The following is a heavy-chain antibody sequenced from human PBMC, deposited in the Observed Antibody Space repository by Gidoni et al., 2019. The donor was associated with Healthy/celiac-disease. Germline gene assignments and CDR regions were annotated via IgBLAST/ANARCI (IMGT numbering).Heavy chain of an antibody. Sequence: QVQLVQSGAEVKKPGSSVKVSCKASGGTFSSYAIRWVRQAPGQGLEWMGGIIPIFGTANYAQKFQGRVTITADKSTSTAYMELSSLRSEDTAVYYCASFRRLVVVVSSHDAFDIWGQGTMVTVSS. D-gene: IGHD2-15*01. J-gene: IGHJ3*02. V-gene: IGHV1-69*06. CDR2: IIPIFGTA. CDR1: GGTFSSYA. CDR3: ASFRRLVVVVSSHDAFDI.